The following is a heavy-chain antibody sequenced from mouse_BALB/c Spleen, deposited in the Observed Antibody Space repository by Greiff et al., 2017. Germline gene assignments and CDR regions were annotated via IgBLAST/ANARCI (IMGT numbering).Heavy chain of an antibody. J-gene: IGHJ4*01. D-gene: IGHD3-2*01. CDR1: GFTFSRFG. V-gene: IGHV5-17*02. CDR2: ISSGSSTI. Sequence: EVMLVESGGGLVQPGGSRKLSCAASGFTFSRFGMHWVRQAPEKGLEWVAYISSGSSTIYYADTVKGRFTISRDNPKNTLFLQMTSLRSEDTAMYYCARSTGTDAMDYWGQGTSVTVSS. CDR3: ARSTGTDAMDY.